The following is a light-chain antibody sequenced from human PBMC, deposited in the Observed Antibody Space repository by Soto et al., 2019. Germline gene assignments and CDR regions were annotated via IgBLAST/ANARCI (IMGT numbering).Light chain of an antibody. V-gene: IGKV1-5*03. J-gene: IGKJ1*01. CDR2: KAS. CDR3: QQYNSYWT. Sequence: DIQMTQSPSTLSPSVGDRVTITCRASQSISSWLAWYQQKPGKAPKLLIYKASSLESGVPSRFSGSGSGTEITLTISSLQPDDFATYYCQQYNSYWTFGQGTKVEIK. CDR1: QSISSW.